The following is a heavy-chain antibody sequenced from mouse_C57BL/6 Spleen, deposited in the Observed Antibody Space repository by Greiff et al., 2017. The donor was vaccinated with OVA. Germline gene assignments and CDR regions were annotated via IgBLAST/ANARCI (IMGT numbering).Heavy chain of an antibody. CDR3: TRKTYYDYDAWFAY. Sequence: QVQLQQSGAELVRPGASVTLSCKASGYTFTDYEMHWVKQTPVHGLEWIGAIDPETGGTAYNQKFKGKARLTADKSSSTAYMELRSLTSEDSAVYYCTRKTYYDYDAWFAYWGQGTLVTVSA. D-gene: IGHD2-4*01. J-gene: IGHJ3*01. CDR1: GYTFTDYE. CDR2: IDPETGGT. V-gene: IGHV1-15*01.